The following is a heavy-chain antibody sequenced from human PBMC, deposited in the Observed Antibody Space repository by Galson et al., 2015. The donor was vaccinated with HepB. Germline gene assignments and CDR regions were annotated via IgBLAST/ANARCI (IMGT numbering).Heavy chain of an antibody. Sequence: SLRLSCAASGFTFSSYEMNWVRQAPGKGLEGVSYISSSGSTIYYADSVKGRFTISRDNAKNSLYLQMNSLRAEDTAVYYCARDPFSSGWSRGFDYWGQGTLVTVSS. V-gene: IGHV3-48*03. D-gene: IGHD6-19*01. CDR3: ARDPFSSGWSRGFDY. CDR1: GFTFSSYE. CDR2: ISSSGSTI. J-gene: IGHJ4*02.